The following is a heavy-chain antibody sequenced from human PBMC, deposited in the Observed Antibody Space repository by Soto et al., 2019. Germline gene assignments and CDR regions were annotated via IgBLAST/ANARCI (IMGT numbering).Heavy chain of an antibody. J-gene: IGHJ6*02. Sequence: SSETLSLTCGVYGGSFRNYYWNWIRQHPGKGLEWIGSIHYRGSTYYNPSLKSRITISLDRSNNQFSLKLNSVTAADTAVYYCARVRDSFGLDVWGQGTTVTVSS. CDR3: ARVRDSFGLDV. CDR1: GGSFRNYY. V-gene: IGHV4-31*11. CDR2: IHYRGST. D-gene: IGHD2-15*01.